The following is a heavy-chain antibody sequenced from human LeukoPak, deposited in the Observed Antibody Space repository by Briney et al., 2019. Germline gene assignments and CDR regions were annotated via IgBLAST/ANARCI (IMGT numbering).Heavy chain of an antibody. V-gene: IGHV4-34*01. CDR1: GGSFSGYY. D-gene: IGHD3-10*01. CDR2: INHSGST. J-gene: IGHJ4*02. Sequence: SETLSLTCAVYGGSFSGYYWSWIRQPPGKGLESIGEINHSGSTNYNPSLKSRVTTSVDTSKNQFSLKLSSVTAADTAVYYCARISSMVRGVITKFDYWGQGTLVTVSS. CDR3: ARISSMVRGVITKFDY.